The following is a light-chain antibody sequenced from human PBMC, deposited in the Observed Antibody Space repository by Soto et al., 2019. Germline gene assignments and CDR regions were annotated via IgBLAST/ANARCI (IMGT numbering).Light chain of an antibody. Sequence: QSVLTQPASVSGSPGQSITISCTGTSSDVGGYNYVSWYQQHPGKAPKLMIYDVSNRHSGVSNRFSGSKSGNTASLTISGLQAEDEADYYCSSYTSSSNVVFGGGTKLTVL. CDR1: SSDVGGYNY. CDR3: SSYTSSSNVV. CDR2: DVS. J-gene: IGLJ2*01. V-gene: IGLV2-14*01.